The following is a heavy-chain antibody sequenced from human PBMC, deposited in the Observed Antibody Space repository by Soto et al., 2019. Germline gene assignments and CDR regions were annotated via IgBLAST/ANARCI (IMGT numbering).Heavy chain of an antibody. CDR1: GYSISSGNKY. CDR2: IFSSGTT. CDR3: ARVPSPFDYYYAMDV. J-gene: IGHJ6*02. Sequence: PSATLSLTCTVSGYSISSGNKYWSWIRQPPGKGLEWIGYIFSSGTTYYNPSLKSRLTMSLDASQNQFSLKLNSLTDADTAVYFCARVPSPFDYYYAMDVWGQGTTVTVSS. V-gene: IGHV4-30-4*01. D-gene: IGHD3-16*01.